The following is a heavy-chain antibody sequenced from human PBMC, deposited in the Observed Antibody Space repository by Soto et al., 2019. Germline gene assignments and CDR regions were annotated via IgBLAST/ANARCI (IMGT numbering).Heavy chain of an antibody. CDR3: AREVSSFGSNHFDS. CDR2: IYYTGTT. J-gene: IGHJ4*02. Sequence: PSETLSLTCSVSGTSIRGYYWTWIRQPPGKGLEWIGYIYYTGTTEYNPSLKSRVTISVDTSKNQFSLRLNSVTAADTAVYYSAREVSSFGSNHFDSWGQGALVTVSS. V-gene: IGHV4-59*01. CDR1: GTSIRGYY. D-gene: IGHD3-10*01.